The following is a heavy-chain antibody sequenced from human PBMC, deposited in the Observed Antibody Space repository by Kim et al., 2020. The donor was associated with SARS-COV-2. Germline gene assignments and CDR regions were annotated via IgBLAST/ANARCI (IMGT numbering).Heavy chain of an antibody. CDR3: AKDGDNYNYYYGMDV. V-gene: IGHV3-30*02. D-gene: IGHD1-20*01. Sequence: PVKGRCTIPRDNSKNTQYLEMNSLRGEDTAVYYCAKDGDNYNYYYGMDVWGQGTTVTVSS. J-gene: IGHJ6*02.